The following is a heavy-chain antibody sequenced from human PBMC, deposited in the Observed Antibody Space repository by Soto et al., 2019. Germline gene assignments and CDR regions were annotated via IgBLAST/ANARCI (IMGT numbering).Heavy chain of an antibody. CDR1: GYTFTGYY. J-gene: IGHJ6*02. CDR2: INPNTGDT. Sequence: ASVKVSCKTSGYTFTGYYIHWVRQAPGQGLEWMGWINPNTGDTNYAQRFEDWVTMTRDTSISTAYMELRRLKSDDTATYYCARDRGYSSSYNYYFYFGMDVWGQGTPVTVSS. D-gene: IGHD2-15*01. CDR3: ARDRGYSSSYNYYFYFGMDV. V-gene: IGHV1-2*04.